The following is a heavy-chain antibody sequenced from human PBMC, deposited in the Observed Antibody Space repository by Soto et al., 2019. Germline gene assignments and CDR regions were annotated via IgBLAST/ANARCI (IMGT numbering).Heavy chain of an antibody. J-gene: IGHJ6*02. CDR1: GYTFTRYG. CDR2: ISGYKGKT. Sequence: GASVKVSCKASGYTFTRYGISWVRQAPGQGLEWMGWISGYKGKTNYAQKLQGRVTMTTDTSTSTAYMELRSLRTDDTAVYYCARDRPEYSSPLAVPYYYYGMDVWGQGTTVTVSS. V-gene: IGHV1-18*04. CDR3: ARDRPEYSSPLAVPYYYYGMDV. D-gene: IGHD6-6*01.